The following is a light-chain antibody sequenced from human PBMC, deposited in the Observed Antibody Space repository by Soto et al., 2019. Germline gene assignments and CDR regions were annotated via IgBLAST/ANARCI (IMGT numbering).Light chain of an antibody. J-gene: IGLJ2*01. CDR1: SSDVGHYHY. V-gene: IGLV2-14*03. Sequence: QSALTQPASVSGSPGQSITISCTGTSSDVGHYHYVSWYQHHPGKAPKLMIYDVDNRPSGVSNRFSGSKSGNTASLTISGIQAEDEAVYYCNSYTSSGTYVVFGGGTKLTVL. CDR2: DVD. CDR3: NSYTSSGTYVV.